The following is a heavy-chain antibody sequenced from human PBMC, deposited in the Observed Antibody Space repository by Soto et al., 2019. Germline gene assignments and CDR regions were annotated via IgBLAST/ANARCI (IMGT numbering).Heavy chain of an antibody. Sequence: GGSLRLSCAASGFTFSSYAMSWVRQAPGKGLEWVSAISGSGGSTYYADSVKGRFTISRDNSKNTLYLQMNSLRAEDTAVYYCAKDFFDDYGDSDGNDAFDIWGQGTMVTVSS. D-gene: IGHD4-17*01. CDR3: AKDFFDDYGDSDGNDAFDI. CDR1: GFTFSSYA. CDR2: ISGSGGST. V-gene: IGHV3-23*01. J-gene: IGHJ3*02.